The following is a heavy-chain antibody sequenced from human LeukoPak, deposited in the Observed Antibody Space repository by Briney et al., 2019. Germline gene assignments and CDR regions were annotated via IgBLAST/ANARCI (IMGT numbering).Heavy chain of an antibody. CDR2: ISSSGSTI. V-gene: IGHV3-48*03. D-gene: IGHD6-25*01. Sequence: GGSLRLSCAASGFTFSSYEMNWVRQAPGKGLEWVSYISSSGSTIYYADSVKGRFTISRDNAKNSLYLQMNSLRAEDTAVYYCARDHSSGAFDIWGQGTMVTVSS. J-gene: IGHJ3*02. CDR3: ARDHSSGAFDI. CDR1: GFTFSSYE.